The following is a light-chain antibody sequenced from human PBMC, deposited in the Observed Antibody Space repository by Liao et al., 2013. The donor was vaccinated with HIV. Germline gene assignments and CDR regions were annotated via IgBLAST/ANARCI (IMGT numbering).Light chain of an antibody. Sequence: SYVLTQPPSVSVAPGKTARITCGGDNIGTKSVHWYQQKPGQAPVLVIYQDTKRPSGIPERFSASNSGNTATLTISETQAMDEADYYCQAWDATATGYVFGSGTKVTVL. V-gene: IGLV3-21*01. J-gene: IGLJ1*01. CDR3: QAWDATATGYV. CDR1: NIGTKS. CDR2: QDT.